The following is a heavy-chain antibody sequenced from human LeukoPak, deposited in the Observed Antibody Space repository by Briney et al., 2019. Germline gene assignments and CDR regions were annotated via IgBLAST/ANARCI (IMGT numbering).Heavy chain of an antibody. Sequence: GGSLRLSCAASGFTFSSYSMNWVRQAPGKGLEWVSSIRSSSSYIYYEDSVKGRFTISRDNAKNSLYLQMNSLRAEDTAVYYCAREKEAPGVGVVVIRDYYYMDVWGKGTTVTVSS. CDR1: GFTFSSYS. D-gene: IGHD3-22*01. CDR3: AREKEAPGVGVVVIRDYYYMDV. J-gene: IGHJ6*03. CDR2: IRSSSSYI. V-gene: IGHV3-21*01.